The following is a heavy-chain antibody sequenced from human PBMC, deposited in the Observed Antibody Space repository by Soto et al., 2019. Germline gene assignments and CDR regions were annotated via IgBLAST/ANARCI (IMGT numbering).Heavy chain of an antibody. Sequence: ASVRVSCKASGYTFTSYAMHWVRQAPGQRLEWMGWINAGNGNTKYSQKFQGRVTITRDTSASTAYMELSSLRSEDTAVYYCARSIVVVTAADYWGQGTLVTVSS. D-gene: IGHD2-21*02. CDR2: INAGNGNT. CDR1: GYTFTSYA. CDR3: ARSIVVVTAADY. J-gene: IGHJ4*02. V-gene: IGHV1-3*01.